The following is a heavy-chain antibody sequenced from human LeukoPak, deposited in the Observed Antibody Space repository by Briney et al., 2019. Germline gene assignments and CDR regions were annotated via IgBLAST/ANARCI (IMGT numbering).Heavy chain of an antibody. D-gene: IGHD3-22*01. V-gene: IGHV3-48*03. CDR2: ISSSGSTI. CDR3: ARRAYYYDSSGYYYYFDY. Sequence: GGSLRLSCAASGFTFSSYEMSWVRQAPGKGLEWVSYISSSGSTIYYADSVKGRFTISRDNAWNSLYLQMNSLRAEDTAVYYCARRAYYYDSSGYYYYFDYWGQGTLVTVSS. J-gene: IGHJ4*02. CDR1: GFTFSSYE.